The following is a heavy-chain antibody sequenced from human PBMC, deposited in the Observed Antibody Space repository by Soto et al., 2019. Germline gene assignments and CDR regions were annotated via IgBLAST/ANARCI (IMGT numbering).Heavy chain of an antibody. CDR1: GFSFSMYG. D-gene: IGHD3-9*01. Sequence: EVQLVESGGGLTQPGGSLRLSCVGSGFSFSMYGMNWVRQAPGKGPEWVSHISGSGSTKYYTGSVKGRFIISRDNAKNTLYMEMNSLRDEDTAVYYCARDAYDILTGYEYWFDPWGQGTLVTVS. CDR3: ARDAYDILTGYEYWFDP. V-gene: IGHV3-48*02. J-gene: IGHJ5*02. CDR2: ISGSGSTK.